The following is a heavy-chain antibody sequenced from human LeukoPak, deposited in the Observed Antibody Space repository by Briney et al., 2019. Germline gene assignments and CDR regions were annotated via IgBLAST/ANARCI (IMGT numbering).Heavy chain of an antibody. CDR3: AKAFDGDYGSRRSVGSYYYGMDV. J-gene: IGHJ6*02. Sequence: PGGSLRLSCAASGFTFSSYAMSWVRQAPGKGLEWGSAISGSGGSTYYADSVKGRFTISRDNSKNTLYLQMNSLRAEDTAVYYCAKAFDGDYGSRRSVGSYYYGMDVWGQGTTVTVSS. D-gene: IGHD4-17*01. CDR1: GFTFSSYA. CDR2: ISGSGGST. V-gene: IGHV3-23*01.